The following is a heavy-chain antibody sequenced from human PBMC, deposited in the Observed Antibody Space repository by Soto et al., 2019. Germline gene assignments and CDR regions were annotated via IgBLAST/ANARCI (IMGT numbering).Heavy chain of an antibody. CDR3: ARGLRFLESSYYYYMDV. CDR2: INHSGST. CDR1: GGSFSGYY. J-gene: IGHJ6*03. D-gene: IGHD3-3*01. V-gene: IGHV4-34*01. Sequence: SETLSLTCAVYGGSFSGYYWSWIRQPPGKGLEWIGEINHSGSTNYNPSLKSRVTISVDTSKNQFSLKLSSVTAADTAVYYCARGLRFLESSYYYYMDVWGKGTTVT.